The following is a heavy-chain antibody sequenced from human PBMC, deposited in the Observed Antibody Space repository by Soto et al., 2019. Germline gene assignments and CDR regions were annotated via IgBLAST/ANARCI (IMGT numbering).Heavy chain of an antibody. CDR2: IFSNDEK. V-gene: IGHV2-26*04. CDR1: GFSLSNAGLG. Sequence: QVTVKESGPVLVKPTETLTLTCTVSGFSLSNAGLGVSWIRQPPGKALEWLAHIFSNDEKSYSTSLKSRLTISKDPSKSQVVLIMTNMDPVDTATYYWASTYSTSWYWFDPWGQGTLVTVSS. J-gene: IGHJ5*02. D-gene: IGHD6-13*01. CDR3: ASTYSTSWYWFDP.